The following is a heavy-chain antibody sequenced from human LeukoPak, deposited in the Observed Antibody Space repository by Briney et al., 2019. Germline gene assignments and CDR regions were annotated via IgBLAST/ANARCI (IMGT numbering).Heavy chain of an antibody. Sequence: GGSLRLSCAASGFTFTTYAMNWVRQAPGKGLEWVSLISSSGDNTHYADSVKGRFTISRDNSKNTVSLQMNSLRGEDTAVYYCAKDVRVGGGGMDVWGQGTPATVSS. D-gene: IGHD1-26*01. V-gene: IGHV3-23*01. CDR1: GFTFTTYA. J-gene: IGHJ6*02. CDR3: AKDVRVGGGGMDV. CDR2: ISSSGDNT.